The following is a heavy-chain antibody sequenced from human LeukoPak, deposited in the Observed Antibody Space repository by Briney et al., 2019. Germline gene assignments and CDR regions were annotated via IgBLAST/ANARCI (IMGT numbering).Heavy chain of an antibody. Sequence: GGSLRLSCAASGFTFSSYWMSWVRQAPGKGLEWVANIKQDGSEKYYVDSVKGRFTISRDNAKNSLYLQMNSLRAEDTAVYYCAAKGNGYTGIYLFAHWGQGTLVTVSS. CDR2: IKQDGSEK. D-gene: IGHD1-26*01. CDR1: GFTFSSYW. CDR3: AAKGNGYTGIYLFAH. V-gene: IGHV3-7*01. J-gene: IGHJ4*02.